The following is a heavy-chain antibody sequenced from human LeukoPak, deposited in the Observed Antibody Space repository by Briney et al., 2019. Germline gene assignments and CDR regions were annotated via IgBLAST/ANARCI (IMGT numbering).Heavy chain of an antibody. J-gene: IGHJ6*02. CDR3: ARDGVAGYYYYCYGMDV. V-gene: IGHV3-7*01. CDR2: IKQAGSEK. Sequence: GGSLRLSCAASGFTFSSSWMSWVRQAPGKGLEWVANIKQAGSEKYYVDSVKGRFTISRDNAKNSLYLQMNSLRADDTAVYYCARDGVAGYYYYCYGMDVWGQGTTVTVSS. CDR1: GFTFSSSW. D-gene: IGHD6-19*01.